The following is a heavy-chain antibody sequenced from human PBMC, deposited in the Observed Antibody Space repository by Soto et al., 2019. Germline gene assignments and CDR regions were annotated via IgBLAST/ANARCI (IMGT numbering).Heavy chain of an antibody. CDR1: GGSISSSSSS. CDR3: ARTYVTEGVVVQASKDYMDV. CDR2: ISYSGST. V-gene: IGHV4-39*01. D-gene: IGHD2-2*01. Sequence: SETLSLTCTVSGGSISSSSSSWGWIRQPPGKGLEWLGIISYSGSTYYSPSLKSRVTISVDASKNLFSLKLSSVTAADTAVYYCARTYVTEGVVVQASKDYMDVWGKGTTVPVSS. J-gene: IGHJ6*03.